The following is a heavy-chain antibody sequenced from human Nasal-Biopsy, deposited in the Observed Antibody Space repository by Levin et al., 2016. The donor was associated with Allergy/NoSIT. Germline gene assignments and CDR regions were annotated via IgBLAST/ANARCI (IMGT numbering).Heavy chain of an antibody. Sequence: GESLKISCVASGFTFGSYSMNWVRQAPGKGLEWVSSISSSGSFIYYGDSMRGRFTISRDNAKNSVTLQMNSLRAEDTGVYFCVRADTSDWDENWFDPWGQGTQVTVSS. V-gene: IGHV3-21*01. CDR2: ISSSGSFI. CDR1: GFTFGSYS. D-gene: IGHD1-1*01. J-gene: IGHJ5*02. CDR3: VRADTSDWDENWFDP.